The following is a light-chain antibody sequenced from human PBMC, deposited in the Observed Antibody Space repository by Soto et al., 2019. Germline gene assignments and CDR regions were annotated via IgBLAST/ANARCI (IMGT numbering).Light chain of an antibody. CDR1: QSVSSSY. J-gene: IGKJ2*01. CDR2: GAS. CDR3: QQYASSPVYT. V-gene: IGKV3-20*01. Sequence: EIVLTQSPGTLSLSPGERATLSCRASQSVSSSYLAWYQQKPGQAPRLLIYGASRRATGIPDRFSGSGSGTDFTHTIIRMEPEDFTVYYCQQYASSPVYTFGQGTKLEIK.